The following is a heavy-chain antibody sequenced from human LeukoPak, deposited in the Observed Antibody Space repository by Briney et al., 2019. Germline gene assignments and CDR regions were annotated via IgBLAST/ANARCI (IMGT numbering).Heavy chain of an antibody. V-gene: IGHV4-39*07. D-gene: IGHD3-22*01. Sequence: SETLSLTCTVSGGSISSSSYYWDWIRQPPGKGLEWIGSIYYSGSTCYNPSLKSRVTISVDTSKNQFSLKLSSVTAADTAVYYCARDRSTMIVVFGYWGQGTLVTVSS. CDR2: IYYSGST. CDR3: ARDRSTMIVVFGY. J-gene: IGHJ4*02. CDR1: GGSISSSSYY.